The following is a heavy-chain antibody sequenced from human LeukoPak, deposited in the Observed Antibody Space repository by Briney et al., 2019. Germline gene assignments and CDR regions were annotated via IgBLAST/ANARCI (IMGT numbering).Heavy chain of an antibody. CDR3: TRELWFVNAPGSWFDP. V-gene: IGHV4-30-2*01. J-gene: IGHJ5*02. Sequence: SQTLSLTCAVSGDSISSGDYSWSWIRQPSGKGLEWIGYIFHSGSSYYNPSLKSRVTISVDKSKNQFSLRLTSVTAADTAVYYCTRELWFVNAPGSWFDPWGQGTLVTVSS. CDR1: GDSISSGDYS. D-gene: IGHD3-10*01. CDR2: IFHSGSS.